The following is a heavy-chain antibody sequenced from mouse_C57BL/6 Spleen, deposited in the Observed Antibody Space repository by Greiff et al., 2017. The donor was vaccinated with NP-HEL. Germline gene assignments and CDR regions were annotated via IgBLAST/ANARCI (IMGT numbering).Heavy chain of an antibody. V-gene: IGHV1-82*01. CDR3: ARGVVAPVDY. J-gene: IGHJ4*01. Sequence: VKLMESGPELVKPGASVKISCKASGYAFSSSWMNWVKQRPGKGLEWIGRIYPGDGDTNYNGKFKGKATLTADKSSSTAYMQLSSLTSEDSAVYFCARGVVAPVDYWGQGTSVTVSS. D-gene: IGHD1-1*01. CDR1: GYAFSSSW. CDR2: IYPGDGDT.